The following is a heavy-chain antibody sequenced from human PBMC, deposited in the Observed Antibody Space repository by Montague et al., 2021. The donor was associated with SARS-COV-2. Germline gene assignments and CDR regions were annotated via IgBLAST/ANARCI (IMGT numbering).Heavy chain of an antibody. CDR1: GGSISTYY. Sequence: SETLSLTCSVSGGSISTYYWSWIRQPPGKGLEWIGYVYYSGSTNYNPSLKSRCTISIDTSKNQFSLELSSVTAADMAVYYCASPGGYCTGGSCYYVYWGQGTLVTVSS. CDR2: VYYSGST. V-gene: IGHV4-59*01. D-gene: IGHD2-15*01. CDR3: ASPGGYCTGGSCYYVY. J-gene: IGHJ4*02.